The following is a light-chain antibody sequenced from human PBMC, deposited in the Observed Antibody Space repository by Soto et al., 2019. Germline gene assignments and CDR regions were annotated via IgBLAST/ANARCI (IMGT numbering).Light chain of an antibody. J-gene: IGLJ1*01. Sequence: SYELTQPPSVSVSPGQTARITCSGDALPKQYAYWYQQKPGQAPVAVIFKDSERPSGIPERFSGSSSGTTFTLTISGAQADDEADYYCQSADSSGTYYVFGSGTKVTVL. CDR1: ALPKQY. V-gene: IGLV3-25*02. CDR3: QSADSSGTYYV. CDR2: KDS.